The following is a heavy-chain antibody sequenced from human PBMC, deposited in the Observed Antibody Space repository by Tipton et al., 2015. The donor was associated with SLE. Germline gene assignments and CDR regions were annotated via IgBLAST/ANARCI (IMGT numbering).Heavy chain of an antibody. Sequence: TLSLTCTVSGASIRSDYWSWIRQPPGKGLEWIGYIFYSGSTNYNPSLKSRVTISVDTSKNQFSLKLSSVTAADTAVYYCARGGPNWGYYFYFDYWGQGTLVTVSS. CDR1: GASIRSDY. D-gene: IGHD7-27*01. J-gene: IGHJ4*02. CDR2: IFYSGST. CDR3: ARGGPNWGYYFYFDY. V-gene: IGHV4-59*12.